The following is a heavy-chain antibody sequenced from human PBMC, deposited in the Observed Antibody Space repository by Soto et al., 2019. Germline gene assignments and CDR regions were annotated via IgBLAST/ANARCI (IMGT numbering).Heavy chain of an antibody. CDR2: INAGNGNT. CDR3: AREIERLLGY. CDR1: GYTFTSYA. J-gene: IGHJ4*02. Sequence: ASVKVSCKASGYTFTSYAMHWVRQAPGQRLEWMGWINAGNGNTKYYADSVKGRFTISRDNSKNTLYLQMNSLRAEDTAVYYCAREIERLLGYWGQGTLVTVSS. V-gene: IGHV1-3*01. D-gene: IGHD3-3*01.